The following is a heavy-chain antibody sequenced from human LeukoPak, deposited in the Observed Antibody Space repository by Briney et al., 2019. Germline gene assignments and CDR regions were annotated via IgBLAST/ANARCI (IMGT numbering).Heavy chain of an antibody. CDR1: GGSVSSGGYY. CDR2: IYHSGST. CDR3: ARRDYYDSSGYTY. J-gene: IGHJ4*02. V-gene: IGHV4-30-2*01. D-gene: IGHD3-22*01. Sequence: PSETLSLTCTVSGGSVSSGGYYWSWIRQPPGKGLEWIGYIYHSGSTYYNLSLKSRVTISVDRSKNQFSLKLSSVTAADTAVYYCARRDYYDSSGYTYWGQGTLVTVSS.